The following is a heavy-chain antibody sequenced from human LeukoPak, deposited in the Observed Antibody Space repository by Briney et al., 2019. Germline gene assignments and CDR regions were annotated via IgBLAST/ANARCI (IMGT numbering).Heavy chain of an antibody. CDR2: ISYDGSNK. CDR1: GFTFSSYA. CDR3: AREFGDGYSDY. D-gene: IGHD5-24*01. Sequence: TGGSLRLSCAASGFTFSSYAMSWVRQAPGKGLEWVAVISYDGSNKYYADSVKGRFTISRDNSKNTLYLQMNSLRAEDTAVYYCAREFGDGYSDYWGQGTPVTVSS. V-gene: IGHV3-30-3*01. J-gene: IGHJ4*02.